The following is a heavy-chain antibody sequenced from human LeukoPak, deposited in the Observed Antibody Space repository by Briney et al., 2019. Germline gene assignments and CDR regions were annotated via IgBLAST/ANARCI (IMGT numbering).Heavy chain of an antibody. CDR3: ARPDPPLILEWPAPYFDY. J-gene: IGHJ4*02. Sequence: PGGSLRLSCAASGFTFSSYAMSWVRHAPGKGLEWVSTISGSGGSTYYADSVKGRFTISRDNSKNTLYLLMNSLRAEDTAVYYCARPDPPLILEWPAPYFDYWGQGTLVTVSS. D-gene: IGHD3-3*01. CDR1: GFTFSSYA. CDR2: ISGSGGST. V-gene: IGHV3-23*01.